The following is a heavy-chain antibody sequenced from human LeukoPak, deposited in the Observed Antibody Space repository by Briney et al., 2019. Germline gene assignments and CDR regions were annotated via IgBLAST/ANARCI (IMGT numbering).Heavy chain of an antibody. CDR1: GGSFSGYY. CDR2: INHSGST. V-gene: IGHV4-34*01. J-gene: IGHJ3*02. CDR3: ARGPHIVVVTATYALDI. Sequence: SETLSLTCAVYGGSFSGYYWSWIRQPPGKGLEWIGEINHSGSTNYNPSLKSRVTISVDTSKNQFSLKLSSVTAADTAVYYCARGPHIVVVTATYALDIWGQGTMVTVSS. D-gene: IGHD2-21*02.